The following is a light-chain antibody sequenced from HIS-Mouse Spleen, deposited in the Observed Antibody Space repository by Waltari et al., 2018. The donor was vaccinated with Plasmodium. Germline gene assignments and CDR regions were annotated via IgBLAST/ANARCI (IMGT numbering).Light chain of an antibody. V-gene: IGKV3-11*01. Sequence: EIVLTQSPATLSLSPGERATLSCRASQSVSSYLAWYQQKPGQAPRRLIDDASNRATGIPARFSGSGSGTDFTLTISSLEPEDFAVYYCQQRSNWPRVLTFGGGTKVEIK. CDR3: QQRSNWPRVLT. CDR2: DAS. CDR1: QSVSSY. J-gene: IGKJ4*01.